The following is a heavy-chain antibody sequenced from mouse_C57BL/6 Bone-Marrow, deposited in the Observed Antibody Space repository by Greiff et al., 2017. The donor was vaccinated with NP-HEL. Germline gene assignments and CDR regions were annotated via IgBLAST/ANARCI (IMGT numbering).Heavy chain of an antibody. J-gene: IGHJ3*01. CDR3: ARWLFAY. CDR2: IYPGDGDT. V-gene: IGHV1-82*01. D-gene: IGHD2-2*01. Sequence: QVQLQQPGPELVKPGASVKISCKASGYAFSSSWMNWVKQRPGKGLEWIGRIYPGDGDTNYNGKLKGKATLTADKSSSTAYMQLSSLTSEDSAVYFCARWLFAYWGQGTLVTVSA. CDR1: GYAFSSSW.